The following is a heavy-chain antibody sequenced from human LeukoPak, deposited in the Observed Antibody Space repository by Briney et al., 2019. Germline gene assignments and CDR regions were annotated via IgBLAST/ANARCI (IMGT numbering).Heavy chain of an antibody. Sequence: GGSLRLSCAASGFTFSSYAMSWVRQAPGKGLEWVSAISGSGGSTYYADSVKGRFTISRDNPMNTLYLQMNSLRAEDTAVYYCAKCGSSSWHVYYYYGMDVWGQGTTVTVSS. J-gene: IGHJ6*02. D-gene: IGHD6-13*01. V-gene: IGHV3-23*01. CDR1: GFTFSSYA. CDR3: AKCGSSSWHVYYYYGMDV. CDR2: ISGSGGST.